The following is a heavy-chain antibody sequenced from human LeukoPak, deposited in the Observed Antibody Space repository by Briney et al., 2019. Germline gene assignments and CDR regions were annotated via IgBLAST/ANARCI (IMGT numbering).Heavy chain of an antibody. CDR1: GGSISSYY. CDR2: IYYSGST. D-gene: IGHD2-2*01. Sequence: SETLSLTCTVSGGSISSYYWSWIRQPPGEGLEWIGNIYYSGSTNYNPSLKSRVTISVDTSKNQCSLKLSSVTAADTAVYYCAGGPIVVVPAYWFDPWGQGTLVTVSS. V-gene: IGHV4-59*01. CDR3: AGGPIVVVPAYWFDP. J-gene: IGHJ5*02.